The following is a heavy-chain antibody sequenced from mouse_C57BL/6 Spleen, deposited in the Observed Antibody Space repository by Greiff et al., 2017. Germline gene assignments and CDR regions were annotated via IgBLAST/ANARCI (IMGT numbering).Heavy chain of an antibody. D-gene: IGHD1-1*01. CDR2: IYPGDGDT. J-gene: IGHJ1*03. Sequence: QVQLQQSGPELVKPGASVKISCKASGYAFSSSWMNWVKQRPGKGLEWIGRIYPGDGDTNYNGKFKGKATLTADKSSSTAYMQLSSLTSEYAAVYFCARHYGSNYWYFDVWGTGTTVTVSS. CDR1: GYAFSSSW. CDR3: ARHYGSNYWYFDV. V-gene: IGHV1-82*01.